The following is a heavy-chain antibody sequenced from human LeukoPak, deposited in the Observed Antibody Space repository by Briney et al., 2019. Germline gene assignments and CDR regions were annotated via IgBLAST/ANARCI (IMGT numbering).Heavy chain of an antibody. CDR1: GYTFTRNG. D-gene: IGHD3-22*01. CDR3: ASQGRYYYDSSGYYYGGIDYYGMDV. V-gene: IGHV1-18*01. CDR2: ISAYNGNT. Sequence: ASVKVSCKASGYTFTRNGISWVRQAPGQGLECMGWISAYNGNTNYAQKLQGRVTMTTDTSTSTAYMELRSLRSDDTAVYYCASQGRYYYDSSGYYYGGIDYYGMDVWGQGTTVTVSS. J-gene: IGHJ6*02.